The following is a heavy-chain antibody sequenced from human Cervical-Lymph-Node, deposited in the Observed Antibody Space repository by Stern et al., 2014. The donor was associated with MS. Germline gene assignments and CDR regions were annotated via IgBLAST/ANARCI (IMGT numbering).Heavy chain of an antibody. CDR1: GGTFTSYA. CDR3: ARDQGGGTIPASPFDY. J-gene: IGHJ4*02. V-gene: IGHV1-69*01. Sequence: VQLVESGAEVKKPGSSVKVSCKISGGTFTSYAINWVRQAPGQGLEWMGGILTIFGTTTYTQKFQGRLTITADESTSTSYREMTSLRSDDTAVYSCARDQGGGTIPASPFDYWGQGTLVTVSS. CDR2: ILTIFGTT. D-gene: IGHD1-26*01.